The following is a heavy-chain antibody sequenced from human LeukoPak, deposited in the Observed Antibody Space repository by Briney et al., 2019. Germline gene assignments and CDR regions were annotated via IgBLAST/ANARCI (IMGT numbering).Heavy chain of an antibody. D-gene: IGHD2-8*01. J-gene: IGHJ4*02. V-gene: IGHV1-69*13. CDR2: IIPIFGTA. CDR3: ARESQWSRAFDY. CDR1: GGTFSSYA. Sequence: SVKVSCKASGGTFSSYAISWVRQAPGQGLEWMGGIIPIFGTANYAQKFQSRVTITADESTSTAYMELSSLRSEDTAVYYCARESQWSRAFDYWGQGTLVTVSS.